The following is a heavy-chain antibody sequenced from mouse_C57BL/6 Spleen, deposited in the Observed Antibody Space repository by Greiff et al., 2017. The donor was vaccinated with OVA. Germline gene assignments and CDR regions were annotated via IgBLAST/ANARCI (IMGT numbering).Heavy chain of an antibody. D-gene: IGHD3-3*01. V-gene: IGHV5-4*03. Sequence: EVKLVESGGGLVKPGGSLKLSCAASGFTFSSYAMSWVRQTPEKRLEWVATISDGGSYTYYPDNVKGRFTISRDNAKNNLYLQMSHLKSEDTAMYYCARGGTGGDYWGQGTTLTVSS. J-gene: IGHJ2*01. CDR1: GFTFSSYA. CDR2: ISDGGSYT. CDR3: ARGGTGGDY.